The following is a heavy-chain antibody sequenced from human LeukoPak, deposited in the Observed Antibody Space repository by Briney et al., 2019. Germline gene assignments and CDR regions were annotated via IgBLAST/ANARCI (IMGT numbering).Heavy chain of an antibody. D-gene: IGHD3-22*01. Sequence: PGGSLRLSCAASGFTFSSYGMHWVRQAPGKGLEWVAVISYDGSNKYYADSVKGRFTISRDNSKNTLYLQMNSLRAEDTAVYYCALRAYYYDSSGYPKNWGQGTLVTVSS. CDR3: ALRAYYYDSSGYPKN. V-gene: IGHV3-30*03. CDR1: GFTFSSYG. J-gene: IGHJ4*02. CDR2: ISYDGSNK.